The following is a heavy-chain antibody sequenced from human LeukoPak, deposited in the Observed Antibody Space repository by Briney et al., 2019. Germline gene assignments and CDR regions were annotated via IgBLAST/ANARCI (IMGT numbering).Heavy chain of an antibody. CDR3: ARLMVRGVIARRVYGMGV. Sequence: PSETLSLTCTVSGGSISSSSYYWGWIRQPPGKGLEWIGSIYYSGSTYYNPSLKSRVTISVDTSKNQFSLKLSSVTAADTAVYYCARLMVRGVIARRVYGMGVWGQGTTVTVSS. CDR1: GGSISSSSYY. V-gene: IGHV4-39*01. CDR2: IYYSGST. D-gene: IGHD3-10*01. J-gene: IGHJ6*02.